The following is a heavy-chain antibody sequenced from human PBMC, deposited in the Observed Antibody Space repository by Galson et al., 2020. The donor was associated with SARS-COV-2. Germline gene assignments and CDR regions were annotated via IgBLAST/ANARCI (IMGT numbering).Heavy chain of an antibody. D-gene: IGHD6-6*01. Sequence: GESLKISCAASGFNFSSYSMNWVRQAPGKGLEWVSYISSSSSTIYYADSVKGRFTISRDNAKNSLYLQMNSLRDEDTAVYYCARDDLAARPYYGMDVWGQGTTVTVSS. V-gene: IGHV3-48*02. CDR1: GFNFSSYS. J-gene: IGHJ6*02. CDR2: ISSSSSTI. CDR3: ARDDLAARPYYGMDV.